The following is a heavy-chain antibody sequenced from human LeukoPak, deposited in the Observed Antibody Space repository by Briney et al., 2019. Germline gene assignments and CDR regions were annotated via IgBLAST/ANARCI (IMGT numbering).Heavy chain of an antibody. CDR3: ARGYYDFWSGSQGAFDI. Sequence: SETLSLTCAIYGGSSSGYYWSWIRQPPGKGLEWIGEINQSGSTNYDPSLKSRVTISIDTPKNQFSLKLRSVTAADTAVYYCARGYYDFWSGSQGAFDIWGQGTMVTVSS. J-gene: IGHJ3*02. CDR1: GGSSSGYY. D-gene: IGHD3-3*01. CDR2: INQSGST. V-gene: IGHV4-34*01.